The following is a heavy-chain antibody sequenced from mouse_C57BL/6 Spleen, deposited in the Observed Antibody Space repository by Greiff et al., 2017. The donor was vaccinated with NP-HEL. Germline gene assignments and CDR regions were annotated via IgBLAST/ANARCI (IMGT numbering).Heavy chain of an antibody. CDR2: IDPETGGT. V-gene: IGHV1-15*01. CDR1: GYTFTDYE. D-gene: IGHD1-1*01. Sequence: QVQLQQSGAELVRPGASVTLSCKASGYTFTDYEMHWVKQTPVHGLEWIGAIDPETGGTAYNQTFKGKAILTADKSSSTAYMELRSLTSEDSAVYYCTREDYYGYAMDYWGQGTSVTVSS. J-gene: IGHJ4*01. CDR3: TREDYYGYAMDY.